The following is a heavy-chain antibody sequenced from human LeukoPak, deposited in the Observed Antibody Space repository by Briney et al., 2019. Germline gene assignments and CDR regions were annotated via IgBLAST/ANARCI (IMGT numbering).Heavy chain of an antibody. Sequence: SVKVSCKASGGTFSSYAISWVRQAPGQGLEWMGGIIPIFGTTNYAQKFQGRVTLTADESTSTAYMELSSLKSEDTAVYYCARDGRIGLGTELWTEHWGQGTLVTVSS. V-gene: IGHV1-69*13. CDR1: GGTFSSYA. D-gene: IGHD5-18*01. J-gene: IGHJ1*01. CDR3: ARDGRIGLGTELWTEH. CDR2: IIPIFGTT.